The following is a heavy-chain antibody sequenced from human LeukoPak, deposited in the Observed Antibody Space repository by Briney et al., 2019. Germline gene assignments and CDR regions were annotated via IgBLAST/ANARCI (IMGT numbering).Heavy chain of an antibody. CDR3: AKVQKTGTGRVYSDD. J-gene: IGHJ4*02. D-gene: IGHD3-10*01. CDR2: IDYSGST. CDR1: GGSISSSSYY. V-gene: IGHV4-39*07. Sequence: SETLSLTCTVSGGSISSSSYYWGWIRQPPGKGLEWFGNIDYSGSTFQYPSLKSRVTISTDTSKNQFSLELSSVTAADSAVYYCAKVQKTGTGRVYSDDWGQGTLVTVSS.